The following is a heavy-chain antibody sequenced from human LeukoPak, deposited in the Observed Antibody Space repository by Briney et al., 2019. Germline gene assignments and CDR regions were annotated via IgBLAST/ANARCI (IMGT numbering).Heavy chain of an antibody. CDR1: GYTFIDYY. Sequence: ASVKVSCKTSGYTFIDYYIHWVRQAPGQGLEWMGWINPNSGETNSAQKFQGRVTMTGDTAIRTAYMALSRLTSDDTAVYYCATDRDYSNTERGFDYWGQGTLVTVSS. CDR2: INPNSGET. V-gene: IGHV1-2*02. CDR3: ATDRDYSNTERGFDY. D-gene: IGHD4-11*01. J-gene: IGHJ4*02.